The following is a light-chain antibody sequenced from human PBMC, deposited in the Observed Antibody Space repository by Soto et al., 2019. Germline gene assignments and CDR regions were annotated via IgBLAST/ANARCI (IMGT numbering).Light chain of an antibody. CDR2: GAS. Sequence: VMTQSQATLSVSPGERATLSCRASQSVSSNLAWYQQKPGQAPRLLIYGASTRATGIPARFSGSGSGTEFTLTISSLQSEDFAVYYCQQYNNWPKTFAQRTKVAIK. V-gene: IGKV3-15*01. CDR3: QQYNNWPKT. CDR1: QSVSSN. J-gene: IGKJ1*01.